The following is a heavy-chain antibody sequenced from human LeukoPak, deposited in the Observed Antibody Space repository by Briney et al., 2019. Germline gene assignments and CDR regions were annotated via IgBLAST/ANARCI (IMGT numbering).Heavy chain of an antibody. CDR2: IYNTGNT. V-gene: IGHV4-59*01. Sequence: SETLSLTCTVSGGSISSYYWNWIRQPPGKGLEWIGYIYNTGNTNNNPSLKSRVTISVDTSKNHFSLKLSSVTAADTDVYYCARETPYGSGSYPFDYWGQGILVTVSS. CDR3: ARETPYGSGSYPFDY. J-gene: IGHJ4*02. CDR1: GGSISSYY. D-gene: IGHD3-10*01.